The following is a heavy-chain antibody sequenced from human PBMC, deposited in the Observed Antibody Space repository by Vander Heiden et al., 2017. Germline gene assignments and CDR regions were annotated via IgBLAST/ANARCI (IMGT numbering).Heavy chain of an antibody. D-gene: IGHD1-26*01. V-gene: IGHV3-33*01. CDR2: IWYDGSNK. CDR3: ARGVTEWELRYYYYYYGMDV. Sequence: VQLVESGGSVVQPGRSLSLSCAASAFTFSSYGMHWVRQAPGKGLEWVAVIWYDGSNKYYADSVKGRFTICRDKSKNTLYLQMNSLRAEDTAVYYCARGVTEWELRYYYYYYGMDVWGQGTTVTVS. J-gene: IGHJ6*02. CDR1: AFTFSSYG.